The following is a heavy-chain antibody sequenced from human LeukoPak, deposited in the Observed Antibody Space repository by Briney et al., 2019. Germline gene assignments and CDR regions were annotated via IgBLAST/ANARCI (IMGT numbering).Heavy chain of an antibody. CDR3: ARGRDSRGYQFMGFDS. CDR2: IWTDGAP. CDR1: GGSISSGNYY. D-gene: IGHD3-22*01. J-gene: IGHJ4*02. V-gene: IGHV4-61*02. Sequence: PSETLSLTCTVSGGSISSGNYYWNWIRQPAGKGLEWIGRIWTDGAPTYRPSLKSRVTISVDTSKNQFSLRLSSVTAADAAVYYCARGRDSRGYQFMGFDSWGQGTLVTVSS.